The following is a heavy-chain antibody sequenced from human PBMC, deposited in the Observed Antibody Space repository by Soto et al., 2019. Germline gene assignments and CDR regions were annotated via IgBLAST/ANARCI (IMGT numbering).Heavy chain of an antibody. D-gene: IGHD2-15*01. Sequence: PSETLSLTCTVYGGSISSYYWSWIRQPPGKGLEWIGYIYYSGSTNYNPSLKSRVTISVDTSKNQFSLKLSSVTAADTAVYYCARFDGLAPPNWVVALYYYYVMDVWGQGTTVTGSS. CDR3: ARFDGLAPPNWVVALYYYYVMDV. CDR2: IYYSGST. V-gene: IGHV4-59*01. CDR1: GGSISSYY. J-gene: IGHJ6*02.